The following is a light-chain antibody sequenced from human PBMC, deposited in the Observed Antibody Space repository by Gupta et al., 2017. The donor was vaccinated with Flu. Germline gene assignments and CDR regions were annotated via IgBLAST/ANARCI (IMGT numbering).Light chain of an antibody. Sequence: SALTQPASVSRYPGQSTTISRTGTSSDVGTYNLVSWYQQSPGKAPKLISYEATTRPSGVSDRCSGSNSGITASLTISGLQSEDESQYDCCSYAVTDTCVFGSGTKVTV. CDR2: EAT. V-gene: IGLV2-23*01. J-gene: IGLJ1*01. CDR1: SSDVGTYNL. CDR3: CSYAVTDTCV.